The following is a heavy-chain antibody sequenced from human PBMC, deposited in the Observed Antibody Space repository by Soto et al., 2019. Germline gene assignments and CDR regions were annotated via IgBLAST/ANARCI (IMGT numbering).Heavy chain of an antibody. V-gene: IGHV1-58*01. CDR1: GFTFTSSA. CDR2: IVVGSGNT. J-gene: IGHJ3*02. CDR3: AADSLGSSGTDAFDI. D-gene: IGHD6-13*01. Sequence: GALVKVSCKASGFTFTSSAVQWVRHARGQRLEWIGWIVVGSGNTNYAQKFQERVTITRDMSTHTAYMELSTVSSEDTAVYYCAADSLGSSGTDAFDIWGQGTMVTVSS.